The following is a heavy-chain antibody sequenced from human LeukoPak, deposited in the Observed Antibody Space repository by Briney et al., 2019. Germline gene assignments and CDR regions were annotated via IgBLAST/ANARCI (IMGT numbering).Heavy chain of an antibody. CDR1: GYTFTGYY. CDR3: ARLSGDRNWFDP. Sequence: GASVKVSCKASGYTFTGYYMHWVRQAPGQGLKWMGWINPNSGGTNYAQKFQGRVTMTRDTSISTAYMELSRLRSDDTAVFYCARLSGDRNWFDPWGQGILVTVSS. V-gene: IGHV1-2*02. CDR2: INPNSGGT. D-gene: IGHD2-21*01. J-gene: IGHJ5*02.